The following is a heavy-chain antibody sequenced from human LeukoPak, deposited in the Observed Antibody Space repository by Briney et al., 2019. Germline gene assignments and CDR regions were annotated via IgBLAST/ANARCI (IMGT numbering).Heavy chain of an antibody. J-gene: IGHJ6*03. Sequence: SETLSLTCTVSGGSISSYYWSWIRQPPGKGLEWIGYIYYSGSTNYNPSLKSRVTISVDTSKNQFSLKLSSVTAADTAVYYCAGSVEGYCSGGSCYSYYYYMDVWGKGTTVTVSS. CDR1: GGSISSYY. V-gene: IGHV4-59*01. CDR3: AGSVEGYCSGGSCYSYYYYMDV. CDR2: IYYSGST. D-gene: IGHD2-15*01.